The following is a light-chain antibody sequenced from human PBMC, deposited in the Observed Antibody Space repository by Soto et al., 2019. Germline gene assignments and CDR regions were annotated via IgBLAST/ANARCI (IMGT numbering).Light chain of an antibody. Sequence: EIVLTQSPATLSLSPVERATLSCRASQSVSSYLAWYQQKPGQAPRLLIYDASTRATGIPARFSGSGSGTDFTLTITSLEPEDFAVYYCQQRSNWPPTFGQGT. CDR2: DAS. CDR3: QQRSNWPPT. V-gene: IGKV3-11*01. J-gene: IGKJ1*01. CDR1: QSVSSY.